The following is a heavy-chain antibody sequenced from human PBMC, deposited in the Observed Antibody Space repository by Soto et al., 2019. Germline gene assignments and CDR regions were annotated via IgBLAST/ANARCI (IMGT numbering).Heavy chain of an antibody. CDR1: GFTFSIHA. J-gene: IGHJ6*02. V-gene: IGHV3-23*01. Sequence: EVQLLESGGGLVQPGGSLRLSCAVSGFTFSIHAMSWVRQAPGKGLEWVSAVSGSGGNTYYADSVKGLFTISRDNSKNTLDLHVNSLRAEDTALYYCAKSPASEDDYFYYGLDVWGQGTTDTVS. CDR3: AKSPASEDDYFYYGLDV. CDR2: VSGSGGNT. D-gene: IGHD6-25*01.